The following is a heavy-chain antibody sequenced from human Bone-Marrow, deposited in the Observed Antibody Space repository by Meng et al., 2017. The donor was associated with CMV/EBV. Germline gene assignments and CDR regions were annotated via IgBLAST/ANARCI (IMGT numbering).Heavy chain of an antibody. D-gene: IGHD7-27*01. J-gene: IGHJ4*02. V-gene: IGHV4-4*02. CDR3: ARSPGFWVLDY. CDR1: GDSISRNLW. CDR2: ISYSGDT. Sequence: SETLSLTCAVSGDSISRNLWWSWVRQPPGKGLEWIGEISYSGDTKYNPSLQSRATISSDTTNNRFSLRLNSVTAADTGVYFCARSPGFWVLDYWGRGTLVTVSS.